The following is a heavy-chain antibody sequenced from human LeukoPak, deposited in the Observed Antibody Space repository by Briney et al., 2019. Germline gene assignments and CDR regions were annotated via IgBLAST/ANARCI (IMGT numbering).Heavy chain of an antibody. V-gene: IGHV4-59*01. D-gene: IGHD6-6*01. J-gene: IGHJ6*02. CDR2: IYYSGST. Sequence: SETLSLTCTVSGGSISSYYWSWIRQPPGKGLEWIGYIYYSGSTNYNPSLKSRVTISVDTSKNQFSLKLSSVTAADTAVYYCAKDHSLYSSSSDPFGYYYYGMDVWGQGTTVTVSS. CDR1: GGSISSYY. CDR3: AKDHSLYSSSSDPFGYYYYGMDV.